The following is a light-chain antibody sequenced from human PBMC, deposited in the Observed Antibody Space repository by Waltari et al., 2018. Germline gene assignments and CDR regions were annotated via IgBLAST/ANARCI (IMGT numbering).Light chain of an antibody. V-gene: IGLV2-14*01. CDR1: GSDIGAYNY. Sequence: QSALTQPASVSGSPGQSITISCTGTGSDIGAYNYVSWYQQPPGKAPKLVFFQVNGRPSGVSPRFSGSKSAYTASLTISGLQAEDEADYYCSSYTATSNGLARVFGGGTKLTVL. CDR3: SSYTATSNGLARV. CDR2: QVN. J-gene: IGLJ2*01.